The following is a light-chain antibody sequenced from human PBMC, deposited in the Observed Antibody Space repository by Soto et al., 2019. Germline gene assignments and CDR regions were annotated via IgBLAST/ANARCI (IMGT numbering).Light chain of an antibody. J-gene: IGKJ2*01. CDR3: QQYNNWPWYT. CDR2: GAS. Sequence: EIVMTQSPATLSVSPGERATLSCRASQSVSSNLAWYQQKPGQAPRLLIYGASTRATGIPARFRGSGSGTEFTLTISSLQSEDFAVYYCQQYNNWPWYTFGQGTKLEIK. CDR1: QSVSSN. V-gene: IGKV3-15*01.